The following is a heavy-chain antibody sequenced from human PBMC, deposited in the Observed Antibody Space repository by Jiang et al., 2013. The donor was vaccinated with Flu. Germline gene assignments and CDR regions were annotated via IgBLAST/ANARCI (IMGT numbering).Heavy chain of an antibody. CDR1: GYTFTGYY. CDR2: INPNSGGT. V-gene: IGHV1-2*02. Sequence: VQLVESGAEVKKPGASVKVSCKASGYTFTGYYMHWVRQAPGQGLEWMGWINPNSGGTNYAQKFQGRVTMTRDTSISTAYMELSRLRSDDTAVYYCARVWADYYDSSGYYYGDNDAFDYLGQGTMVTVSS. CDR3: ARVWADYYDSSGYYYGDNDAFDY. J-gene: IGHJ3*01. D-gene: IGHD3-22*01.